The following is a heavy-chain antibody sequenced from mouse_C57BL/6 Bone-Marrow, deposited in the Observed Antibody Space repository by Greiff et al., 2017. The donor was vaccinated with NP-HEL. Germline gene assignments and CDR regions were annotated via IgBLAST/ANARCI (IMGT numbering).Heavy chain of an antibody. V-gene: IGHV7-1*01. J-gene: IGHJ3*01. D-gene: IGHD2-1*01. CDR2: SRNKANDYTT. CDR1: GFTFSDFY. Sequence: EVQLVESGGGLVQSGRSLRLSCATSGFTFSDFYMEWVRQAPGKGLEWIAASRNKANDYTTEYSASVKGRFIVSRDTSQSILYLQMNALRAEDTAMYYCARDDGNYSFAYWGQGTLVTVSA. CDR3: ARDDGNYSFAY.